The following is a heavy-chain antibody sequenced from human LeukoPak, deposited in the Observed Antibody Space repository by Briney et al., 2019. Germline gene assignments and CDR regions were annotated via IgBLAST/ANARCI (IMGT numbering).Heavy chain of an antibody. CDR1: GGSISSYY. CDR2: IYTSRST. D-gene: IGHD5-12*01. CDR3: AGDGYHEPFDY. Sequence: SETLSLTCTVSGGSISSYYWSWIRQPAGKGLEWIGRIYTSRSTNYNPSLTSRVTMSVDTSKNQFSLKLSSVPAADTAVYYCAGDGYHEPFDYWGQGTLVTVSS. V-gene: IGHV4-4*07. J-gene: IGHJ4*02.